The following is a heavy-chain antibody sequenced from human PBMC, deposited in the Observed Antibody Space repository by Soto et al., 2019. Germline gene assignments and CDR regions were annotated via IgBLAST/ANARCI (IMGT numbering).Heavy chain of an antibody. CDR2: IKSKTDGGTT. CDR1: GFTFSNAW. J-gene: IGHJ6*02. V-gene: IGHV3-15*07. Sequence: GGSLRLSCAASGFTFSNAWMNWVRQAPGKGLEWVGRIKSKTDGGTTDYAAPVKGRFTISRDDSKNTLYLQMNSLKTEDTAVYYCTTVLGPYCSSTSCSGSYYYYGMDVWGQGTTVTVSS. CDR3: TTVLGPYCSSTSCSGSYYYYGMDV. D-gene: IGHD2-2*01.